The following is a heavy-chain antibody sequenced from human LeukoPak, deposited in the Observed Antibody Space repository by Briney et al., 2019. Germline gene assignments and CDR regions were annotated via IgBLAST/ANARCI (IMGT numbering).Heavy chain of an antibody. CDR1: GFTFRNHG. J-gene: IGHJ4*02. V-gene: IGHV3-30*02. Sequence: GGSLRLSCAASGFTFRNHGVHWVRQAPGKGLEWVAFIRHDGSNTYYADSVKGRFIISRDNSKNTLYVQMNSLRPEDTAVYYCAKVAGDGYNLLFDYWGQGTLVTVSS. CDR3: AKVAGDGYNLLFDY. D-gene: IGHD5-24*01. CDR2: IRHDGSNT.